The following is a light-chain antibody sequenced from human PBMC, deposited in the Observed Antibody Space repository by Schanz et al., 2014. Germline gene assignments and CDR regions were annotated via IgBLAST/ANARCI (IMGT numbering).Light chain of an antibody. CDR1: QSVSSSY. V-gene: IGKV3-20*01. CDR2: GAS. Sequence: EIVLTQSPGTLSLSPGERATLSCRASQSVSSSYLAWYQQKPGQAPRLLIYGASSRATGIPDRFSGSGSGTDFTLTISRLEPEDFALYYCQEYGSSSYTFGQGTVLEIK. CDR3: QEYGSSSYT. J-gene: IGKJ2*01.